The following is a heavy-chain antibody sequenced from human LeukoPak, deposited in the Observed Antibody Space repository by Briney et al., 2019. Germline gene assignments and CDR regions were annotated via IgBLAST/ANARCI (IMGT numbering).Heavy chain of an antibody. CDR1: GFTVCSHS. D-gene: IGHD6-19*01. Sequence: GGSLRLSCAASGFTVCSHSMSWVRQAPGKGLEWVSVIYSAGFTYYADSVKGRFAISRDNSKNTLYLQMNSLRAEDTALYHCARAASNGWSNYWGQGTLVTVSS. CDR3: ARAASNGWSNY. V-gene: IGHV3-53*01. J-gene: IGHJ4*02. CDR2: IYSAGFT.